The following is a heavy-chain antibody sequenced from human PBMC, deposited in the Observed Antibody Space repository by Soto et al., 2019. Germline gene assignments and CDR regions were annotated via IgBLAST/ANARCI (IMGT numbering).Heavy chain of an antibody. D-gene: IGHD1-7*01. J-gene: IGHJ6*01. Sequence: GGSLRVSCAASGFTFSSYSMNWFRQAPGKGLEWVSSISSSSSYIYYADSVKGRFTISRDNAKNSLYLQMNSLRAEDTAVYYCARDSRYIRNYFAPRRYYNRMAVSAQGPTVT. CDR2: ISSSSSYI. CDR3: ARDSRYIRNYFAPRRYYNRMAV. CDR1: GFTFSSYS. V-gene: IGHV3-21*01.